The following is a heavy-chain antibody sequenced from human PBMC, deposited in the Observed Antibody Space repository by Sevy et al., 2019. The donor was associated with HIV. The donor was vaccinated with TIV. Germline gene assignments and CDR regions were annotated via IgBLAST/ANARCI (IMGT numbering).Heavy chain of an antibody. V-gene: IGHV2-5*02. CDR3: ARFLKGDYTSFFDY. CDR2: IFWDNNN. Sequence: SGPTLVNPAQTLTLTCSFSGFSLSTSGVGVGWVRLPPAKALEWLGLIFWDNNNHYSPPLKSRLTITKDTSKNQVVLKMTNLDHVDTATYFCARFLKGDYTSFFDYWGQGTLVTVSS. D-gene: IGHD4-4*01. J-gene: IGHJ4*02. CDR1: GFSLSTSGVG.